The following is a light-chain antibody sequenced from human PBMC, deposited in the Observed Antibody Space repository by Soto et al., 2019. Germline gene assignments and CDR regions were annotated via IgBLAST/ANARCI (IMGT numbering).Light chain of an antibody. CDR1: QGITSY. V-gene: IGKV1-9*01. CDR2: GAS. CDR3: QQTRSYPST. Sequence: IQMTQSPSSLSASVVYIVTISFRASQGITSYLAWYQQKPGKAPNLLIYGASTLQSGVPSRFSGSGSGTDFTLTINSLQAEDFATYYCQQTRSYPSTFGGGTKVDI. J-gene: IGKJ4*01.